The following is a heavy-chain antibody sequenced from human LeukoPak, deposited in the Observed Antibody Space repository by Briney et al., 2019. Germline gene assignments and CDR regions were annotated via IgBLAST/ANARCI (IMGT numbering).Heavy chain of an antibody. V-gene: IGHV4-4*07. Sequence: YPAETLSLICTVSGGSISSYYWNWIRQPAGKGLEWIGRIDTSGSTNYNPSLKSRVTMSVDTSKNQFSLRLSSVTAAVTAVYYCARGSLVGATFRGPSAPAYYFDSWGQGALVTVSS. J-gene: IGHJ4*02. D-gene: IGHD1-26*01. CDR3: ARGSLVGATFRGPSAPAYYFDS. CDR2: IDTSGST. CDR1: GGSISSYY.